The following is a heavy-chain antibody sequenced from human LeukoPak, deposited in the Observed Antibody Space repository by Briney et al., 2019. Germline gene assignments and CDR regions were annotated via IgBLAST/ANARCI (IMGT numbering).Heavy chain of an antibody. CDR3: ARGEGLYYYDSSGYFA. CDR1: GFTFSNYW. D-gene: IGHD3-22*01. Sequence: GGSLRLSCAASGFTFSNYWMHWVRHAPGKGLVWVSRINSDESSTSYADSVKGRFTISRDNAKNTLYLQMNSLRVEDTAVYYCARGEGLYYYDSSGYFAWGQGTLVTVSS. J-gene: IGHJ5*02. V-gene: IGHV3-74*01. CDR2: INSDESST.